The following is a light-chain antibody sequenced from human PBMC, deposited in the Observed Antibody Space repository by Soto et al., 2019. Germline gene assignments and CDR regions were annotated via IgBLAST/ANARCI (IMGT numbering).Light chain of an antibody. CDR2: KAS. CDR1: QTISSW. J-gene: IGKJ4*01. Sequence: MKLTQSPFTLSGSVGDRVTLTCMASQTISSWLSWYQQKPGKAPKLLIYKASTLKSGVPSRFSGSGSGTEFTLTISSLQPDDFATYYCQQYNSYSPLTFGGGTKVDIK. V-gene: IGKV1-5*03. CDR3: QQYNSYSPLT.